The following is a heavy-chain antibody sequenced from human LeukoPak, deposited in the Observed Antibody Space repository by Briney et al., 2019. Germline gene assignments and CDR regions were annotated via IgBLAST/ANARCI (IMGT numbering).Heavy chain of an antibody. CDR1: GGSISSGSYY. J-gene: IGHJ4*02. D-gene: IGHD2-8*01. V-gene: IGHV4-39*01. Sequence: PSETLSLTCTVSGGSISSGSYYWGWIRQPPGKGLEWIGSIYYSGSTHYNPSLKSRVTISVDTSKNVFSLKLSSVTAADTAVYYCARNNTLMMYPRGGEDKGFDYWGQGTLVTVSS. CDR3: ARNNTLMMYPRGGEDKGFDY. CDR2: IYYSGST.